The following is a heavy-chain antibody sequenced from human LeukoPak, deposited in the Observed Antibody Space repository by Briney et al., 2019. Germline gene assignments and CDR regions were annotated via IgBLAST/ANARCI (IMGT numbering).Heavy chain of an antibody. J-gene: IGHJ5*02. CDR2: IYKDGKI. CDR3: ARLKNGAWFDP. Sequence: GGSLRLSCAASGFTVSSTYMSWVRQAPGKGLEWVSVIYKDGKIYYIDSVKGRFTISRDTSKNTLYLQMNSLRVEDTAVYYCARLKNGAWFDPWGQGTLVTVSS. V-gene: IGHV3-53*01. D-gene: IGHD4-17*01. CDR1: GFTVSSTY.